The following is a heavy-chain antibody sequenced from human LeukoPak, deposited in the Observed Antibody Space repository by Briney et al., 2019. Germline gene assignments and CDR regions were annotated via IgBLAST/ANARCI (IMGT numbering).Heavy chain of an antibody. J-gene: IGHJ4*02. D-gene: IGHD3-10*01. Sequence: ASVKVSCKASGYTFTGYYMHWVRQAPGQGLEWMGWINPNSGGTNYAQKFQGWVTTTRDTSISTAYMELSRLRSDDTAVYYCARAHRLWSDPYYFDYWGQGTLVTVSS. CDR2: INPNSGGT. V-gene: IGHV1-2*04. CDR3: ARAHRLWSDPYYFDY. CDR1: GYTFTGYY.